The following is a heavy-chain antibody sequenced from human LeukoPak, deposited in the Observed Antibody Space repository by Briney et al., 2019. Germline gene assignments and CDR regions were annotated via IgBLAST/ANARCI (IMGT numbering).Heavy chain of an antibody. Sequence: SETLSLTCTVSGGSISSGSYYWSWIRQPAGKGLEWIGRIYTSGSTNYNPSLKSRVTISVDTSKNQFSLKLSSVTAADTAVYYCARGRTGHHLLPTKKDYSYYYMDVWDKGTTVTVSS. J-gene: IGHJ6*03. CDR2: IYTSGST. D-gene: IGHD2-2*01. V-gene: IGHV4-61*02. CDR1: GGSISSGSYY. CDR3: ARGRTGHHLLPTKKDYSYYYMDV.